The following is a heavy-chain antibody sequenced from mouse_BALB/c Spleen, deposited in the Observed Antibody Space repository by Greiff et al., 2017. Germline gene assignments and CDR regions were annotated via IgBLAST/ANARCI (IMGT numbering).Heavy chain of an antibody. CDR3: ARDQKYGSYFDY. CDR1: GITFSSYY. J-gene: IGHJ2*01. CDR2: INSNGGST. V-gene: IGHV5-6-2*01. Sequence: EVKLMESGGGLVKLGGSLKLSCAASGITFSSYYMSWVRQTPEKRLELVAAINSNGGSTYYPDTVKGRFTISRDNAKNTLYLQMSSLKSEDTAMYYCARDQKYGSYFDYWGQGTTLTVSS. D-gene: IGHD2-10*02.